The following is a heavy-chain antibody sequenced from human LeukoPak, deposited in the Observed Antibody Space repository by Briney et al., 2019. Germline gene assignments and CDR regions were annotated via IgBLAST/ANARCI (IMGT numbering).Heavy chain of an antibody. CDR1: GVTFSSYW. CDR3: ARDWQITMVRGGGDY. CDR2: IKQDGSEK. D-gene: IGHD3-10*01. J-gene: IGHJ4*02. Sequence: PGGSLRLSCAASGVTFSSYWMSWVRQAPGKGLEWVANIKQDGSEKYYVDSVKGRFTISRDNAKNSLYLQMNSLRAEDTAVYYCARDWQITMVRGGGDYWGQGTLVTVSS. V-gene: IGHV3-7*01.